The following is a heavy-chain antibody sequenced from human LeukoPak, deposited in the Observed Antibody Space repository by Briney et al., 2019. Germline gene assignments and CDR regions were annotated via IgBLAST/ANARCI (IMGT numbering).Heavy chain of an antibody. CDR2: IKQDGSEK. J-gene: IGHJ5*02. CDR1: GFTFSSYA. V-gene: IGHV3-7*01. Sequence: GGSLRLSCAASGFTFSSYAMSWVRQAPGKGLEWVANIKQDGSEKYYVDSVKGRFTISRDNAKNSLYLQMNSLRAEDTAVYYCARDRGYCTGGSCFHWFDPWGQGTLVTVSS. D-gene: IGHD2-15*01. CDR3: ARDRGYCTGGSCFHWFDP.